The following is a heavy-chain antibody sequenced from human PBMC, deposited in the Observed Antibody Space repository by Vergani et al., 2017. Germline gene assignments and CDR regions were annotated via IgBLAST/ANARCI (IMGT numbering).Heavy chain of an antibody. CDR1: GGTFSSYA. CDR2: IIPIFGTA. Sequence: QVQLVQSRAEVKKPGSSVKVSCKASGGTFSSYAISWVRQAPGQGLEWMGGIIPIFGTANYAQKFQGRVTITADESTSTAYMELSSLRSEDTAVYYCARDFEVAVAGTVGAWFDPWGQGTLVTVSS. CDR3: ARDFEVAVAGTVGAWFDP. D-gene: IGHD6-19*01. V-gene: IGHV1-69*12. J-gene: IGHJ5*02.